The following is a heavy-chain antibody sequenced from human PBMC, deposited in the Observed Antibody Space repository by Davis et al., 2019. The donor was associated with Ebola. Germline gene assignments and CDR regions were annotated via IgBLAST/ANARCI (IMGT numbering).Heavy chain of an antibody. CDR1: GFTFSNAW. Sequence: PGRSLKISCAASGFTFSNAWMSWVRQAPGKGLEWVGRIKSKTDGGTTDYAAPVKGRFTISRDDSKNTLYLQMNSLKTEDTAVYYCTTPDIVVVPAAPITDYWGQGTLVTVSS. CDR2: IKSKTDGGTT. J-gene: IGHJ4*02. V-gene: IGHV3-15*01. D-gene: IGHD2-2*01. CDR3: TTPDIVVVPAAPITDY.